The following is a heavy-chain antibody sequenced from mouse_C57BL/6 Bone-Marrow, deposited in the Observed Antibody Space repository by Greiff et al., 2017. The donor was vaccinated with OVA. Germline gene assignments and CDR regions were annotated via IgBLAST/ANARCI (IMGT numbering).Heavy chain of an antibody. D-gene: IGHD1-1*01. CDR1: GFSLTSYG. J-gene: IGHJ4*01. V-gene: IGHV2-2*01. Sequence: VMLVESGPGLVQPSQSLSITCTVSGFSLTSYGVHWVRQSPGKGLEWLGVIWSGGSTDYNAAFISRLSISKDNSKSQVFFKMNSLQDDDTDIYYCARKDGSSYDYAMDYWGQGTSVTVSS. CDR3: ARKDGSSYDYAMDY. CDR2: IWSGGST.